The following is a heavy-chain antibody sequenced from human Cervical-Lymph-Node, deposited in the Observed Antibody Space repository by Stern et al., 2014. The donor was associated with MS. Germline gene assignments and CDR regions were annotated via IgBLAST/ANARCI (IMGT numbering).Heavy chain of an antibody. CDR3: ARDEGGSSSWWGDYYYHMDV. V-gene: IGHV3-30*04. J-gene: IGHJ6*02. CDR2: ISHDGSNK. D-gene: IGHD2-2*01. CDR1: GFIFNSYV. Sequence: QVQLVESGGGVVQPGRSLTVSCAASGFIFNSYVMHWVRQAPGRGLEWGAVISHDGSNKYYADSVKGRLTISRENYKNMLYLQMNSLRAEDTAVYYCARDEGGSSSWWGDYYYHMDVWGQGTTVTVSS.